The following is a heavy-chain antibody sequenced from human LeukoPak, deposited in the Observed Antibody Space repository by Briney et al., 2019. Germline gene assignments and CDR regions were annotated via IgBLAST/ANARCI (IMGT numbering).Heavy chain of an antibody. J-gene: IGHJ4*02. CDR1: GFTVSSNY. D-gene: IGHD2/OR15-2a*01. Sequence: GGSLRLSCAASGFTVSSNYLSWVRQAPGKGPEWVSVIYSSGATHYADSVKGRFTISRDNSKNTLYLQMNSLRAEDTAVYYCARGVPSPFPDPFGHWGQGTLVTVSS. CDR3: ARGVPSPFPDPFGH. CDR2: IYSSGAT. V-gene: IGHV3-66*02.